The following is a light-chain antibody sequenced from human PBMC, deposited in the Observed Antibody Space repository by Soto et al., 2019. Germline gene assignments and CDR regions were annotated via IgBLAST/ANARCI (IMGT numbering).Light chain of an antibody. CDR2: KAS. CDR1: QSISTW. V-gene: IGKV1-5*03. J-gene: IGKJ1*01. CDR3: QQYVRAFRS. Sequence: DIQMTQSPSTLSASVGDRVTITCRASQSISTWLAWYQQKLGTAPKLLIYKASSLQSGVPSRFSGSGSGTEFTLTISSLQPDDFATYYCQQYVRAFRSFGQGTKVDIK.